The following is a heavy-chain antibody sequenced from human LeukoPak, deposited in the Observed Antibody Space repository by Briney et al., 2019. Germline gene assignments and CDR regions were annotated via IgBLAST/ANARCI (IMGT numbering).Heavy chain of an antibody. Sequence: PGGSLRLSCAASGFTFSSYAMTWVRQAPGKGLELVAAISDSGGSTCYADSVKGRFTISRDNSKNTLYLQMNSLRAEDTAVYYRARLSGRIQVWPQPFGDGMDVWGQGTTVTVSS. J-gene: IGHJ6*02. D-gene: IGHD5-18*01. CDR1: GFTFSSYA. V-gene: IGHV3-23*01. CDR3: ARLSGRIQVWPQPFGDGMDV. CDR2: ISDSGGST.